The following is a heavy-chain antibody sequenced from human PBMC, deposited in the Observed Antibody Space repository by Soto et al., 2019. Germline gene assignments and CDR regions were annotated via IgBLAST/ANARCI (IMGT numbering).Heavy chain of an antibody. J-gene: IGHJ5*02. D-gene: IGHD5-12*01. CDR3: AKVLLRDGYNYVDWFDP. CDR2: ISGSGGST. CDR1: GFTFSSYA. V-gene: IGHV3-23*01. Sequence: VGSLRLSCAASGFTFSSYAMSWVRQAPGKGLEWVSAISGSGGSTYYADSVKGRFTISRDNSKNTLYLQMNSLRAEDTAVYYCAKVLLRDGYNYVDWFDPWGQGTLVTVS.